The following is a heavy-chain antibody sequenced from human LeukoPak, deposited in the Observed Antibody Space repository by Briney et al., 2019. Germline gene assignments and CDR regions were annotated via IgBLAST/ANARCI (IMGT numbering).Heavy chain of an antibody. V-gene: IGHV3-21*01. CDR2: ISSSSSYI. CDR3: ARDHLGATD. J-gene: IGHJ4*02. CDR1: GFTFSSYE. Sequence: PGGSLRLSCAASGFTFSSYEMNWVRQAPGKGLEWVSSISSSSSYIYYADSVKGRFTISRDNAKNSLDLQMNSLRAEDAAVYYCARDHLGATDWGQGTLVTVSS. D-gene: IGHD1-26*01.